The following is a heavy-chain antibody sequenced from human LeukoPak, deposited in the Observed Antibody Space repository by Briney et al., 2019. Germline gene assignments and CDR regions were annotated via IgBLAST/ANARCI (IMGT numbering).Heavy chain of an antibody. CDR2: IKSKTDGGTT. D-gene: IGHD2-2*01. Sequence: GGSLRLSCAASGFTFSNAWMSWVRQAPGKGLEWVGRIKSKTDGGTTDYAAPVIGRFTISRDDSKNTLYLQMNSLKTEDTAVYYCTTDTVCTSCYSPKYYYYYGMDVWGQGTTVTVSS. J-gene: IGHJ6*02. CDR3: TTDTVCTSCYSPKYYYYYGMDV. CDR1: GFTFSNAW. V-gene: IGHV3-15*01.